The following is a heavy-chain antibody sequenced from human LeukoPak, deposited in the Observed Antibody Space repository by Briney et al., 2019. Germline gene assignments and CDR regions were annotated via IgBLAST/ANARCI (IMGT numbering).Heavy chain of an antibody. CDR2: IYYTGST. D-gene: IGHD5-12*01. CDR1: GGSVSSYY. CDR3: TRAQYGYAFDY. J-gene: IGHJ4*02. Sequence: SETLSLTCSDSGGSVSSYYWTWIRQPPGEGLEWIGYIYYTGSTNYNPSLKSRVTISLDTSKNQFSLKLSSVTAADTAVYYCTRAQYGYAFDYWGQGALVTVSS. V-gene: IGHV4-59*02.